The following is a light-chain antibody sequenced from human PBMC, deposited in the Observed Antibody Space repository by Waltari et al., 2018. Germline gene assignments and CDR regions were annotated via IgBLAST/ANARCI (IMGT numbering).Light chain of an antibody. CDR3: SSYAGSNSFDVV. CDR2: EVS. Sequence: QSALTQPPSASGSPGQSVTISCTGTSSDVGGYNYVSWYRQHPGKAPELMIFEVSKRPSGVPDRFSGSKSGNTASLTVSGLQAEDEADYYCSSYAGSNSFDVVFGGGTKLTVL. J-gene: IGLJ2*01. CDR1: SSDVGGYNY. V-gene: IGLV2-8*01.